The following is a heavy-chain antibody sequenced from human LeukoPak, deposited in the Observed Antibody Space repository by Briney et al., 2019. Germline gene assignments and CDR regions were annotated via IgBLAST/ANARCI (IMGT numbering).Heavy chain of an antibody. CDR2: ISAYNGNT. CDR3: ARFHYRDYENAVDY. CDR1: GYTFTSYG. Sequence: ASVKVSCKASGYTFTSYGISWVRQAPGQGLEWMGWISAYNGNTNYAQKLQGRVTMTTDTSTSTAYMELRSLRSDDTAVHYCARFHYRDYENAVDYWGQGTLVNGSS. V-gene: IGHV1-18*01. J-gene: IGHJ4*02. D-gene: IGHD4-17*01.